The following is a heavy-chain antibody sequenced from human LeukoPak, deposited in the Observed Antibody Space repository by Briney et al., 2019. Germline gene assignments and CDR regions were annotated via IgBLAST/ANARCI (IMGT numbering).Heavy chain of an antibody. D-gene: IGHD3-10*01. CDR2: IHYSGST. CDR1: GGSISNYY. J-gene: IGHJ5*02. CDR3: AGGGASGSYLHWFDP. V-gene: IGHV4-59*01. Sequence: SETLSLTRTVSGGSISNYYCNWIRQPPGKGLEWIGYIHYSGSTNYNPSLRSRVTISVDTSKNQFSLKLSSVTAADTAVYYCAGGGASGSYLHWFDPWGQGTLVTVSS.